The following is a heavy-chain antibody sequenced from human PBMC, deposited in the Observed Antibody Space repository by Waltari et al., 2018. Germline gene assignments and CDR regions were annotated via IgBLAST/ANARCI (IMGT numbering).Heavy chain of an antibody. CDR1: GYTFTSYG. D-gene: IGHD3-3*01. Sequence: QVQLVQSGAEVKKPGASVKVSCKASGYTFTSYGISWVRQAPGQGLEWMGWISAYNGNTNYAQKLQCRVTMTTDTSTSTAYMELRSLRSDDTAVYYCAREATPFGVVIDAFDIWGQGTMVTVSS. CDR2: ISAYNGNT. V-gene: IGHV1-18*01. J-gene: IGHJ3*02. CDR3: AREATPFGVVIDAFDI.